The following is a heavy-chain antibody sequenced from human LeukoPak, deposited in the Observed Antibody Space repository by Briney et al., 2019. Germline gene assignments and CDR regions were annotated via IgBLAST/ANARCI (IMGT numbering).Heavy chain of an antibody. D-gene: IGHD2-15*01. J-gene: IGHJ6*02. CDR1: GGTFSSYA. Sequence: ASVTVSCKASGGTFSSYAISWVRQAPGQGLEWMGRIIPILGIANYAQKFQGRVTITADKSTSTAYMELSSLRSEDTAVYYCAREYCGGGSCYSPQYYYYGMDVWGQGTTVTVSS. CDR3: AREYCGGGSCYSPQYYYYGMDV. V-gene: IGHV1-69*04. CDR2: IIPILGIA.